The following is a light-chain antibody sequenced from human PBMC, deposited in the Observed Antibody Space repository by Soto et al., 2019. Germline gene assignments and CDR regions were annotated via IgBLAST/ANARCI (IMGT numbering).Light chain of an antibody. CDR3: QQYNSYFYN. CDR2: KAS. V-gene: IGKV1-5*03. J-gene: IGKJ2*01. Sequence: DIQMTQSPSTLSSSVGDRVTLICRASQSIGYWLAWYQQKPGKAPKVLIHKASSLASGVPSRFSGSGSGTQFTRTISSLQPDDFATYYCQQYNSYFYNFGQGTQLEI. CDR1: QSIGYW.